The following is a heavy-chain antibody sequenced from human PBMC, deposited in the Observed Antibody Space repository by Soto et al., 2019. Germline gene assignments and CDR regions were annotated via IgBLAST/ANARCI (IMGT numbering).Heavy chain of an antibody. V-gene: IGHV3-30-3*01. D-gene: IGHD5-18*01. CDR2: ISYDGSNK. J-gene: IGHJ3*02. CDR1: GFTFSSYA. Sequence: QVQLVESGGGVVQPGRSLRLSCAASGFTFSSYAMHWVRQAPGKGLEWVAVISYDGSNKYYADSVKGRFTISRDNSKNTLYLQMNSLRAEDTAVYYGARDVQYSYGHFDIWGQGTMVTVSS. CDR3: ARDVQYSYGHFDI.